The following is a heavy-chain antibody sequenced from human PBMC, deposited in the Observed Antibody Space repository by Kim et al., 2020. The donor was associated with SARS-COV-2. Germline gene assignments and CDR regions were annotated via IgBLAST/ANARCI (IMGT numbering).Heavy chain of an antibody. CDR2: INSDGSST. J-gene: IGHJ4*02. V-gene: IGHV3-74*01. CDR1: GFTFSSYW. Sequence: GGSLRLSCAASGFTFSSYWMHWVRQAPGKGLVWVLRINSDGSSTSYADSVKGRFTISRDNAKNTLYLQMNSLRAGDTAVYYCARGPVVIDYYFVYWGQGTLVTVSS. CDR3: ARGPVVIDYYFVY. D-gene: IGHD2-15*01.